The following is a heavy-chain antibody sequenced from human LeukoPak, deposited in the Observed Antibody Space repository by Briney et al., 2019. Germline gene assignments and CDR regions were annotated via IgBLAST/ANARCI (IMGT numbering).Heavy chain of an antibody. D-gene: IGHD3-10*01. J-gene: IGHJ6*03. Sequence: GGSLRLSCAASGFTFSSYGMHWVRQAPGKGLEWISSISSSSSYIYYADSVKGRFTISRDNAKNSLYLQMNSLRAEDTAVYYCARGLYGSGSYMAPYYYMDVWGKGTTVTVSS. CDR3: ARGLYGSGSYMAPYYYMDV. CDR2: ISSSSSYI. CDR1: GFTFSSYG. V-gene: IGHV3-21*01.